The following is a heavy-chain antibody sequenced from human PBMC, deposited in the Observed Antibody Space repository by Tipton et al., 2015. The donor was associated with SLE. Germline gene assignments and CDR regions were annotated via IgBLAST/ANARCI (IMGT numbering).Heavy chain of an antibody. CDR3: ATETLFSSG. CDR1: GFTFSIYS. J-gene: IGHJ4*02. D-gene: IGHD3-10*01. Sequence: GSLRLSCAASGFTFSIYSMNWVRQAPGKGLEWVSSISSSSSYLYYADSVKGRFTISRDNAKNSLFLQMNSLRAEDTAVYYCATETLFSSGRGQGTLVTVSS. V-gene: IGHV3-21*01. CDR2: ISSSSSYL.